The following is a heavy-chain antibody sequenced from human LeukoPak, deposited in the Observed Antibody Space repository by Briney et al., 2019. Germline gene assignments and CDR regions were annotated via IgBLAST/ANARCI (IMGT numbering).Heavy chain of an antibody. CDR3: ARKIGISSIQGYMDV. Sequence: QAGGSLRLSCVASGFTFNNYGMHWVRQAPGKGLEWVAFTRYDGSNKYYADSVKGRFTISRDNSKNTLYLQMNSLRAEDTAVYYCARKIGISSIQGYMDVWGKGTTVTVSS. J-gene: IGHJ6*03. CDR1: GFTFNNYG. D-gene: IGHD1-14*01. V-gene: IGHV3-30*02. CDR2: TRYDGSNK.